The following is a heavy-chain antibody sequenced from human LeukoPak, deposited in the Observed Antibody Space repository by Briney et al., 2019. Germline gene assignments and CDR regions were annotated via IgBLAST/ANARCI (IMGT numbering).Heavy chain of an antibody. CDR3: ARWGHFDASGYFVVEY. Sequence: SQTLSLTCTVSGGSISSGGYYWSWIRQHPGKGLEWIGHTLYGGRTDYNPSLESRVTISVDTSKSQFSLKLRSVTTTDTAVYYCARWGHFDASGYFVVEYWGQGALVAVSS. V-gene: IGHV4-31*03. CDR1: GGSISSGGYY. J-gene: IGHJ4*02. CDR2: TLYGGRT. D-gene: IGHD6-25*01.